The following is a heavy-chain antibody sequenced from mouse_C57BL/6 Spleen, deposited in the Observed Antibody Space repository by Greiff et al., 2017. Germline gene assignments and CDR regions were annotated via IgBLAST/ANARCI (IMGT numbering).Heavy chain of an antibody. Sequence: VQLQQSGAELVRPGASVTLSCKASGYTFTDYEMHWVKQTPVHGLEWIGAIDPETGGTAYNQKFKGKAILTADKSSSTAYMELRSLTSEDSAVYYCTRRGYYCSSPWFAYWGQGTLVTVSA. CDR1: GYTFTDYE. CDR3: TRRGYYCSSPWFAY. J-gene: IGHJ3*01. CDR2: IDPETGGT. D-gene: IGHD1-1*01. V-gene: IGHV1-15*01.